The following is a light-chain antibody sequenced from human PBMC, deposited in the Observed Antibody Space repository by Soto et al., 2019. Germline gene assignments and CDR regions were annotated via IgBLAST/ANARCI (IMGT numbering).Light chain of an antibody. Sequence: PGDRVTLSFRASQSVISSYLTWYQQKPGQAPRLLIYGASTRATSIPARFSGSGSGTDFTLTISSLQPEDFAVYYCQQDYTRFTFGPGTKVDIK. CDR2: GAS. J-gene: IGKJ3*01. V-gene: IGKV3D-7*01. CDR1: QSVISSY. CDR3: QQDYTRFT.